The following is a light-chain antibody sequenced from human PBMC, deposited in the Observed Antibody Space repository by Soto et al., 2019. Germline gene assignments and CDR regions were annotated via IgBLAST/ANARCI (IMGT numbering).Light chain of an antibody. J-gene: IGKJ3*01. CDR1: QDINNY. V-gene: IGKV1-33*01. Sequence: DIQMTQSPSSLSASVGHRVTITCQASQDINNYLNWYQQTTGKAPKLLIYDASSLQAGVSSRFSGRGSGTDFSLPISSLQSEDVATYYCQQTYDLPPAFGPGTKVDIK. CDR2: DAS. CDR3: QQTYDLPPA.